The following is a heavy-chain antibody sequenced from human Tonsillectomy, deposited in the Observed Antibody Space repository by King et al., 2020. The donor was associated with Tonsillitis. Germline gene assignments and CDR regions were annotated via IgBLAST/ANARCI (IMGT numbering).Heavy chain of an antibody. Sequence: QLVQSGPEVKKPGTSVKVSCKASGYTFTSSAVQWVRQARGQRLEWIGGIIFGTGNTTYAQKFQERVTMTRDKSTSTAYMELSSLRSEDTAVYYCAAGAGNGYFDYWGQGTLVTVSS. CDR3: AAGAGNGYFDY. CDR1: GYTFTSSA. V-gene: IGHV1-58*01. CDR2: IIFGTGNT. J-gene: IGHJ4*02.